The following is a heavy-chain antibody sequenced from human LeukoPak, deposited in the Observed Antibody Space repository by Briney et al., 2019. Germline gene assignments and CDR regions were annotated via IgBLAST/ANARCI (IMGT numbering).Heavy chain of an antibody. CDR1: GGSISSYY. CDR2: ISYTGGT. Sequence: SETLSLTCTVSGGSISSYYWSWIRQPPGKGLEWIGYISYTGGTNYNPSLKSRVTISVDTSKNQFSLRLSSVTAADTAMYYCARDSIGLYADYWGQGTLVTVSS. V-gene: IGHV4-59*01. D-gene: IGHD4/OR15-4a*01. CDR3: ARDSIGLYADY. J-gene: IGHJ4*02.